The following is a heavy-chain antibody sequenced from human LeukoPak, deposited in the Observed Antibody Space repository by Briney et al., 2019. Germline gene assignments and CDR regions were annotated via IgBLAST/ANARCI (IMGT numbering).Heavy chain of an antibody. Sequence: SETLSLTCAVYGGSFSGYYWSWIRQPPGKGLEWIGEINQSGSTNYNPTLTSQVPISVDTSKNQFSLKRSSVTAADTAVYYCATRTLLWFGELFGRNWFDPWGEGTLVTVSS. D-gene: IGHD3-10*01. J-gene: IGHJ5*02. CDR3: ATRTLLWFGELFGRNWFDP. CDR2: INQSGST. V-gene: IGHV4-34*01. CDR1: GGSFSGYY.